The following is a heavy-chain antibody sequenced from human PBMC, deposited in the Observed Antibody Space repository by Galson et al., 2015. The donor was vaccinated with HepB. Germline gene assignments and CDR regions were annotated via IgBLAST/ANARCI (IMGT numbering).Heavy chain of an antibody. D-gene: IGHD6-13*01. J-gene: IGHJ4*02. CDR1: GFTFSGSA. CDR2: IGSKAHNYAT. V-gene: IGHV3-73*01. Sequence: SLRLSCAASGFTFSGSAMHWVRQASGKGLEWVGRIGSKAHNYATAYVASVKGRFTISRADYKSTAYLQMNSLKTEDRAVYYCTRLGDLSGYSSKWGQGILVTVSS. CDR3: TRLGDLSGYSSK.